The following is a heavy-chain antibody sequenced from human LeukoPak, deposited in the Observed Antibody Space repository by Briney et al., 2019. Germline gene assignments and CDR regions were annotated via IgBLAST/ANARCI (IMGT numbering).Heavy chain of an antibody. Sequence: GGSLTLFCAASGFTLSMYWLSWVRQARGKGREWVANINQDGREKYYVDSVRGRFTISRDNAKNSLYVQMNSLRTEDTAVYYCARVAVAGYDYWGQGTLVTVSS. D-gene: IGHD6-19*01. J-gene: IGHJ4*02. CDR2: INQDGREK. CDR1: GFTLSMYW. CDR3: ARVAVAGYDY. V-gene: IGHV3-7*01.